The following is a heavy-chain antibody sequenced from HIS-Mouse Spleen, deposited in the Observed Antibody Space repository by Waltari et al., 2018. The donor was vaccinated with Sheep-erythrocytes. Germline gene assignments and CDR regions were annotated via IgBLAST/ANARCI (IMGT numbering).Heavy chain of an antibody. D-gene: IGHD1-26*01. V-gene: IGHV1-69*04. CDR2: NLPVLGTG. CDR3: AQTGATTPHFDY. J-gene: IGHJ4*02. CDR1: AGTFSSYA. Sequence: QVQLVQSGAEVKKPGSSVKVPCKASAGTFSSYAISWVRQAPGQGLEWMGRNLPVLGTGNYAQKTQGRVTITADKATSTAYMELSSLRSEDTAVYYCAQTGATTPHFDYWGQGTLVTVSS.